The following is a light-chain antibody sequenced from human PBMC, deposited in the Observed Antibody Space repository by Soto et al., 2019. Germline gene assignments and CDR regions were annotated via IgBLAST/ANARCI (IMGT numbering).Light chain of an antibody. CDR1: QSISSW. CDR3: QQYENYWT. Sequence: DIPMAQSPSPLSATAGDRVTITCRASQSISSWLAWYQHKPGKAPKLLIYDASNLDSGVPSRFSGSGSGTEFSLTISNLQPDDCATYYCQQYENYWTFGQGTRVEIK. J-gene: IGKJ1*01. CDR2: DAS. V-gene: IGKV1-5*01.